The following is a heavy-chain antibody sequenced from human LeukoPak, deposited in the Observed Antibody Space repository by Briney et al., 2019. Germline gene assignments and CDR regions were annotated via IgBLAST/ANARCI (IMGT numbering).Heavy chain of an antibody. CDR2: IRPDGHT. CDR3: ARQVATKGEWAFDV. Sequence: SETLSLTCSVSGYFSTGYYWGWIRQPPGKGLEWMASIRPDGHTYSNSSLRNQLTISADMSRNEFSLKLNSLTAADTAVYYCARQVATKGEWAFDVWGQGTVVTVSS. V-gene: IGHV4-38-2*02. D-gene: IGHD5-12*01. J-gene: IGHJ3*01. CDR1: GYFSTGYY.